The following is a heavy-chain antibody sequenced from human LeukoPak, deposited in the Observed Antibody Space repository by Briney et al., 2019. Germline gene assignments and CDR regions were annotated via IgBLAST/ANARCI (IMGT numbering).Heavy chain of an antibody. Sequence: GQSLTLSCKSWECIVEDYSVDWVRRGPVKKLEWVSGINWNGDSTGYADSVKGRFTISRDNAKNSLYLQMNSLRAEDTALYYCARAAYSGSYYYYYYMDVWGKGTTVNVSS. CDR2: INWNGDST. CDR3: ARAAYSGSYYYYYYMDV. CDR1: ECIVEDYS. D-gene: IGHD1-26*01. V-gene: IGHV3-20*04. J-gene: IGHJ6*03.